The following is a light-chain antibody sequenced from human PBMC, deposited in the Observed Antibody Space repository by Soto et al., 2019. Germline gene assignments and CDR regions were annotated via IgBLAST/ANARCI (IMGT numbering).Light chain of an antibody. CDR2: AAS. CDR1: QDISDY. CDR3: QKLTSYPLK. Sequence: DIQLTQSPSFLSASVGDRVTITCRASQDISDYLAWYQQRPGKAPKLLIYAASTLQSGVPSRFSGSGSGTEFTLTISSLEPEDFETYSCQKLTSYPLKFGGGTK. V-gene: IGKV1-9*01. J-gene: IGKJ4*02.